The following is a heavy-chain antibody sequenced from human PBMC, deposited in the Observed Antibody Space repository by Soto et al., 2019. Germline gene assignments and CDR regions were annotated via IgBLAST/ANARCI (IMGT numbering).Heavy chain of an antibody. Sequence: EVQLVESGGGLVQPGGSLRLSCAASGFPFSSYWMSWVRQAPGKGLEWVATIKQDGTEPYYLDSVKGRFTISRDNAKTSLYLQMNSLRAEDTAVYYCASYSYVSGSRSFDYWGQGTLVTVSS. D-gene: IGHD3-10*01. V-gene: IGHV3-7*05. CDR1: GFPFSSYW. CDR2: IKQDGTEP. CDR3: ASYSYVSGSRSFDY. J-gene: IGHJ4*02.